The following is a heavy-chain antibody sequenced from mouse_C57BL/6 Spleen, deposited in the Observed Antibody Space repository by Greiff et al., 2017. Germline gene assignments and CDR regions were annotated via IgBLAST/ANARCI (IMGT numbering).Heavy chain of an antibody. CDR2: IHPNSGST. Sequence: QIQLQQPGAELVKPGASVKLSCKASGFTFTSYWMHWVKQRPGQGLEWIGMIHPNSGSTNYNEKFKSKATLTVDKSSSTAYMQLSSLTSEDSAVYYCANYYGSSRGYFDVWGTGTTVTVSS. CDR1: GFTFTSYW. V-gene: IGHV1-64*01. J-gene: IGHJ1*03. CDR3: ANYYGSSRGYFDV. D-gene: IGHD1-1*01.